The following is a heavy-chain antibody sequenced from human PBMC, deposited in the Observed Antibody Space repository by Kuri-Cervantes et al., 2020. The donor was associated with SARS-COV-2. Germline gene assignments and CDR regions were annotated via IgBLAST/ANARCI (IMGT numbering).Heavy chain of an antibody. V-gene: IGHV4-4*07. CDR2: VDFGGST. J-gene: IGHJ4*02. CDR3: ARMSGNRIL. CDR1: GASISGFY. D-gene: IGHD1-26*01. Sequence: SETLSLTCTVSGASISGFYWSWIRQPAGKGLEWIGRVDFGGSTNYNPSLKSRVIMSVDTPKNQFSPKLISVTAADTAVYYCARMSGNRILWGQGALVTVSS.